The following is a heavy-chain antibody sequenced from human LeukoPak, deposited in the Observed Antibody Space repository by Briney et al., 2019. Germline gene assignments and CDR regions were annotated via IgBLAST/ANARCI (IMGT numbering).Heavy chain of an antibody. J-gene: IGHJ4*02. CDR2: ISSSSSYT. V-gene: IGHV3-11*03. CDR3: ARWELGFDFDY. CDR1: GFTFSDYY. D-gene: IGHD1-26*01. Sequence: KPGGSLRLSCAASGFTFSDYYMSWIRQAPGKGLEWVSYISSSSSYTNYADSAKGRFTISRDNAKNSLYLQMNSLRAEDTAVYYCARWELGFDFDYWGQGTLVTVSS.